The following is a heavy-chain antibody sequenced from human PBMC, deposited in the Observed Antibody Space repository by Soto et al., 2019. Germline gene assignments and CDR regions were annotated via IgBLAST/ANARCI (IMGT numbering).Heavy chain of an antibody. CDR2: IYWNDVK. V-gene: IGHV2-5*01. CDR3: VHSAISTTTWFYFDH. J-gene: IGHJ4*02. CDR1: GFSLTTSGVG. D-gene: IGHD2-2*01. Sequence: SGPTLVNPTQTLTLTCTFSGFSLTTSGVGVGWIRQPPGKALEWLALIYWNDVKRYSPSLKSRLTITKDTSKNQVVPTVTNMDSVDTATYSCVHSAISTTTWFYFDHWGQGTLVTVSS.